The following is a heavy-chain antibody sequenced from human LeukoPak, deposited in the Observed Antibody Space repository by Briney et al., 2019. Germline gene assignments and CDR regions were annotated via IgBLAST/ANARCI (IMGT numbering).Heavy chain of an antibody. CDR2: IGSSSSYT. CDR1: GFTFSDYY. Sequence: GGSLRLSCVASGFTFSDYYMSWIRQAPGKGLEWVSYIGSSSSYTNYADSVKGRFTISRDNAKNSLYLQMNSLRAEDTALYYCAAGTTHGSGSYYFRYWGQGTLVTVSS. CDR3: AAGTTHGSGSYYFRY. J-gene: IGHJ4*02. D-gene: IGHD3-10*01. V-gene: IGHV3-11*06.